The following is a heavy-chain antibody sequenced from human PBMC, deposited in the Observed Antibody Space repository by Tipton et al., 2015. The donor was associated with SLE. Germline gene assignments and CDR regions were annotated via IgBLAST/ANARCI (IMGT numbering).Heavy chain of an antibody. CDR1: GDSVSSGTYY. D-gene: IGHD1-7*01. CDR2: IYYSGST. J-gene: IGHJ6*02. V-gene: IGHV4-61*01. Sequence: TLSLTCNVSGDSVSSGTYYWSWIRQPPGKELEWIGYIYYSGSTNYIPSLKNRVTISVDTSKNQFSLKLSSVTAADTAVYYCARVGYNWNYYRYYYYYGMDVWGQGTTVTVSS. CDR3: ARVGYNWNYYRYYYYYGMDV.